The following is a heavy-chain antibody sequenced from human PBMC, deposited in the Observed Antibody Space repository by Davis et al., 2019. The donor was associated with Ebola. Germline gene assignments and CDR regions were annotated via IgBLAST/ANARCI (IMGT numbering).Heavy chain of an antibody. CDR2: IRYDGSNK. D-gene: IGHD3-22*01. V-gene: IGHV3-30*02. Sequence: PGGSLRLSCAASGFTFSSYGMHWVRQAPGKGLEWVAFIRYDGSNKYYADSVKGRFTISRDNSKNTLYLQMNSLRDEDTAVYYCATTYYYDTRGYYYEGYFDFWGQGTLVIVSS. CDR1: GFTFSSYG. CDR3: ATTYYYDTRGYYYEGYFDF. J-gene: IGHJ4*02.